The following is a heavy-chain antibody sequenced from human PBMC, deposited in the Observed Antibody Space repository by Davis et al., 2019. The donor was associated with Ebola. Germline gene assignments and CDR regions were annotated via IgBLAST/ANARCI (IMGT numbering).Heavy chain of an antibody. Sequence: GESLKISCAASGFTFSSYAMHWVRQAPGKGLEWVAVISYDGSNKYYADSVKGRFTISRDNSKNTLYLQMNSLRAEDTAVYYCAKNRRQQLVHHLDYWGQGTLVTVSS. CDR2: ISYDGSNK. J-gene: IGHJ4*02. CDR1: GFTFSSYA. D-gene: IGHD6-13*01. CDR3: AKNRRQQLVHHLDY. V-gene: IGHV3-30-3*02.